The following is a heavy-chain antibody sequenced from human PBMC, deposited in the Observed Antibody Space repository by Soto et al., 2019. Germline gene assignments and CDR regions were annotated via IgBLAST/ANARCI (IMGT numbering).Heavy chain of an antibody. Sequence: EVQLLESGGGLVQPGGSLRLSCAASGFTFSSYAMSWVRQAPGKGLEWVSAISGSGGSTYYADSVKGRFTISRDNSKNPLYLQRNSLRAEDTAVYYCAKSTPGIAAAGARFDYWGQGTLVTVSS. D-gene: IGHD6-13*01. CDR3: AKSTPGIAAAGARFDY. J-gene: IGHJ4*02. CDR1: GFTFSSYA. V-gene: IGHV3-23*01. CDR2: ISGSGGST.